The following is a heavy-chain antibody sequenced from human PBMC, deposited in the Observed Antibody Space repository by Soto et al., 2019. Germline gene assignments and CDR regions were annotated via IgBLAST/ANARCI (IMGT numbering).Heavy chain of an antibody. D-gene: IGHD6-6*01. CDR1: GFTFSIYA. V-gene: IGHV3-23*01. J-gene: IGHJ4*02. Sequence: EVQLLESGGGLVQPGGSLRLSCAASGFTFSIYAMSWARQAPGKGLEWVSGFSVGGGRTYYADSVKGRFTISRDTPENTVYLQMNSLRAEDTAVYYCASQYMAHYFDYWGQGTLVTVSA. CDR3: ASQYMAHYFDY. CDR2: FSVGGGRT.